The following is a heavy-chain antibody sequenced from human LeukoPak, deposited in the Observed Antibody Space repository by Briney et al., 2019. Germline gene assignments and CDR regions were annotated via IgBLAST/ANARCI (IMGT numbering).Heavy chain of an antibody. V-gene: IGHV4-59*01. Sequence: PGGSLRLSCAASGFIFSSYAMSWIRQPPGKGLEWIGYIYYSGSTNYNPSLKSRVTISVDTSKNQFSLKLSSVTAADTAVYYCAEGGRFDWLLVDYWGQGTLVTVSS. D-gene: IGHD3-9*01. CDR1: GFIFSSYA. CDR2: IYYSGST. CDR3: AEGGRFDWLLVDY. J-gene: IGHJ4*02.